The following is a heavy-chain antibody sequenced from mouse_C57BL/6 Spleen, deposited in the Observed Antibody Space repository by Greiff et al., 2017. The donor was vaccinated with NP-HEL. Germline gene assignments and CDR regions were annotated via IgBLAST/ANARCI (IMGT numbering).Heavy chain of an antibody. Sequence: VQLQQPGAELVRPGSSVKLSCKASGYTFTSYWMHWVKQRPIQGLEWIGNIDPSDSDTHYNQKFKDKATLTVYKSSSTAYMQLSSLTSEDSAVYYCARYSNSNYYAMDYWGQGTSVTVAS. CDR2: IDPSDSDT. J-gene: IGHJ4*01. D-gene: IGHD2-5*01. V-gene: IGHV1-52*01. CDR3: ARYSNSNYYAMDY. CDR1: GYTFTSYW.